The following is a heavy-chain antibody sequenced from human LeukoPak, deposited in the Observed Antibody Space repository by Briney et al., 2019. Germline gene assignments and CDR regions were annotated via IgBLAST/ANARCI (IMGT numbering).Heavy chain of an antibody. Sequence: SVKVSCKASGGTFSSYAISWVRQAPGQGLEWMGRIIPILGIANYAQKLQGRVTITADKSTSTAYMELSSLRSEDTAVYYCILAGTTTIFDYWGQGTLVTVSS. CDR1: GGTFSSYA. CDR3: ILAGTTTIFDY. V-gene: IGHV1-69*04. D-gene: IGHD6-19*01. CDR2: IIPILGIA. J-gene: IGHJ4*02.